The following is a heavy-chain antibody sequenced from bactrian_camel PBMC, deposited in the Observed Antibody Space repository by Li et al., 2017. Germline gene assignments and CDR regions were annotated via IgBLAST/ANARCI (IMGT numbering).Heavy chain of an antibody. J-gene: IGHJ4*01. Sequence: HVQLVESGGGSVQAGGSLRLSCAASGRPVSVSRYSMAWFRQAAGKEREEVAAINTGDGTTYYADSVKGRFTISQDNDKYTVYLQMNSLKPEDTAVYYCAAIPSAVKVLRRCQDPAYAYYWGQGTQVTVS. D-gene: IGHD1*01. CDR1: GRPVSVSRYS. V-gene: IGHV3S1*01. CDR3: AAIPSAVKVLRRCQDPAYAYY. CDR2: INTGDGTT.